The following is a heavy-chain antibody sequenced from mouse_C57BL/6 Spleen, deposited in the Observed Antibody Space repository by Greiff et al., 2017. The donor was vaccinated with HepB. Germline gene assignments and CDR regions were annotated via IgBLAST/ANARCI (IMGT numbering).Heavy chain of an antibody. CDR1: GYSITSGYD. CDR3: AREGYYDYDGLPYYAMDY. J-gene: IGHJ4*01. CDR2: ISYSGST. D-gene: IGHD2-4*01. Sequence: EVKLVESGPGMVKPSQSLSLTCTVTGYSITSGYDWHWIRHFPGNKLEWMGYISYSGSTNYNPSLKSRISITHDTSKNHFFLKLNSVTTEDTATYYCAREGYYDYDGLPYYAMDYWGQGTSVTVSS. V-gene: IGHV3-1*01.